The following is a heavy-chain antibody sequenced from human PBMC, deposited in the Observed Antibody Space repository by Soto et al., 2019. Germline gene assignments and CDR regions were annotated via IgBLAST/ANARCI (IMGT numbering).Heavy chain of an antibody. CDR1: GGSISSSSYY. CDR2: IYYSGST. J-gene: IGHJ4*02. D-gene: IGHD6-13*01. CDR3: ARQQQLVDY. Sequence: SETLSLTCTVSGGSISSSSYYWGWIRQPPGKGLEWIGSIYYSGSTYYNPSLKSRVTISVDTSKNQFSLRLSSVTAADTAVYYCARQQQLVDYWGQGTLVTVSS. V-gene: IGHV4-39*01.